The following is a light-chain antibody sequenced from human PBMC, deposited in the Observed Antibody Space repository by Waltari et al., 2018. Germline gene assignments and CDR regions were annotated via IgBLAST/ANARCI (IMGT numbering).Light chain of an antibody. CDR1: SSDIGVYNY. V-gene: IGLV2-14*01. CDR2: EVP. CDR3: SSYTASSTWV. J-gene: IGLJ3*02. Sequence: QSALTQPASVSGSPGQSISISCTGTSSDIGVYNYVSWFQQYPGKAPKLMIDEVPNRPSGVADRFSGSKSDNTASLTISGLQAEDEADYYCSSYTASSTWVFGGGTKLSVL.